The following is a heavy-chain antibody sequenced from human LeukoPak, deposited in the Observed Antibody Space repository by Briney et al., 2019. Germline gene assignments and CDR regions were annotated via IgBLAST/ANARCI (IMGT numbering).Heavy chain of an antibody. CDR3: ARDVYGGNGGFDY. CDR2: IYPTGST. D-gene: IGHD4-23*01. Sequence: PSETLSLTCTVSGYSISSGYYWGWIRQPPGKGLEWIGNIYPTGSTYYNPSLKSRVTTSVDTSKNQFSLKLSSVTAADTAVYYCARDVYGGNGGFDYWGQGTLVTVSS. J-gene: IGHJ4*02. CDR1: GYSISSGYY. V-gene: IGHV4-38-2*02.